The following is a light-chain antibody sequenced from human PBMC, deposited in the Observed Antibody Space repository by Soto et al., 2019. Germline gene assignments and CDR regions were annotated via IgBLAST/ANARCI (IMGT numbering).Light chain of an antibody. Sequence: QSVLTQPPSASGTPGQRVTISCSGSSSNIGSAPVNWYQQVPGTAPKLLIYANNQRPSGVPDRFSVSKSGTSASLAIGGLQSEDEADYYCAAWDDSLKGWVFGGGTKLTVL. J-gene: IGLJ3*02. V-gene: IGLV1-44*01. CDR1: SSNIGSAP. CDR3: AAWDDSLKGWV. CDR2: ANN.